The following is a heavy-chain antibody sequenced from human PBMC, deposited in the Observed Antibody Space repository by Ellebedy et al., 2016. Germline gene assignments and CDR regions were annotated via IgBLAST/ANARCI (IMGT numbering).Heavy chain of an antibody. V-gene: IGHV3-23*01. CDR2: ISAGSDTT. D-gene: IGHD4-17*01. J-gene: IGHJ4*02. CDR1: ASAFSGYT. Sequence: GESLKISXAASASAFSGYTMNWVRQAPGKGLEWVSTISAGSDTTRLADSVKGRFTISRDSSKNSVYLRMNNLRVEDTAVYYCRQGHYADLWGQGTLVTVSS. CDR3: RQGHYADL.